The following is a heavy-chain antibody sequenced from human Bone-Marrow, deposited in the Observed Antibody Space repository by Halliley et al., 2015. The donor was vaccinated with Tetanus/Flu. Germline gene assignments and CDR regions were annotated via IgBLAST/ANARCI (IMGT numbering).Heavy chain of an antibody. CDR3: ARAGSSGWLDS. J-gene: IGHJ4*02. V-gene: IGHV4-59*01. Sequence: LRLSCTVSGGSISSDYWSWIRRPPGKGLEWIGYIYYSGSTDYNSSLKSRVTISLDTSKHQFSLKVRSVTAAGTAVYYCARAGSSGWLDSWGQGALVTVSS. CDR2: IYYSGST. D-gene: IGHD6-19*01. CDR1: GGSISSDY.